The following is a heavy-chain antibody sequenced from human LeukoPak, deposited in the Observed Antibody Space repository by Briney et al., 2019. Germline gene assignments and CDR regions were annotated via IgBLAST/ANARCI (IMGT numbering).Heavy chain of an antibody. V-gene: IGHV1-69*13. CDR1: GGTFISYA. D-gene: IGHD3-22*01. CDR3: ARDAAVITHYFDY. CDR2: IIPIFGTA. J-gene: IGHJ4*02. Sequence: GASVKVSCKASGGTFISYAISWVGQAPGQGGEWRGGIIPIFGTANYAQKFQGRVTITADESTSTAYMELSSLRSEDTAVYYCARDAAVITHYFDYWGQGTLVTVSS.